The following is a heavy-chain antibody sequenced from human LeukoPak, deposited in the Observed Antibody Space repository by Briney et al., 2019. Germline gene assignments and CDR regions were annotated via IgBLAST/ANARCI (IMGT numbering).Heavy chain of an antibody. V-gene: IGHV3-33*01. CDR1: GFTFSSYG. CDR3: AREEGLVATIGIDY. J-gene: IGHJ4*02. Sequence: GRSLRLSCAASGFTFSSYGMHCVRQAPGKGVEWVAVIWYDGSNKYYADSVKGRFTISRDNSKNTLYLQMNSLRAEDTAVYYCAREEGLVATIGIDYWGQGTLVTVSS. D-gene: IGHD5-12*01. CDR2: IWYDGSNK.